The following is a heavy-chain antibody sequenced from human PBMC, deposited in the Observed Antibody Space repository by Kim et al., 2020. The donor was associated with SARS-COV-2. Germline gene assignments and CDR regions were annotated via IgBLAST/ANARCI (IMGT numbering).Heavy chain of an antibody. CDR2: IKSIVNGGTT. J-gene: IGHJ4*02. CDR1: GFTFSNGW. V-gene: IGHV3-15*01. D-gene: IGHD2-15*01. CDR3: TTDVPHSGGSVYAY. Sequence: GGSLRLSCAASGFTFSNGWMSWVRQAPGKGLEWVGRIKSIVNGGTTDFAAPVKGRFTISRDDSKNTQYLQMNSLKTEDTAVYYCTTDVPHSGGSVYAYWGQGTLVTVSS.